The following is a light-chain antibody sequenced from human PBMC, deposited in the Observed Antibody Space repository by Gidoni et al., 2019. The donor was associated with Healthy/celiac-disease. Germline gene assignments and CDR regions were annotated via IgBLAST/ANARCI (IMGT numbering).Light chain of an antibody. CDR1: NIGSTS. CDR2: YDS. CDR3: QVWDSSSDHVV. V-gene: IGLV3-21*04. Sequence: SYVLTQPPSVSVAPGKTARITCGGNNIGSTSVHWYQQKPGQAPVLVIYYDSDRPSGIPERFSCSNSGNTATLTISRVEAGDEADYYCQVWDSSSDHVVFGGGTKLTVL. J-gene: IGLJ2*01.